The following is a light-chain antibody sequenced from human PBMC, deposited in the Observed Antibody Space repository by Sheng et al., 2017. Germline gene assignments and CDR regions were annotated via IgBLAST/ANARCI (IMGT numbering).Light chain of an antibody. V-gene: IGKV6D-21*02. CDR1: RSVGTD. J-gene: IGKJ3*01. CDR3: HQTSSLPQS. Sequence: IVLTQSPDFQSVTPNEKVTITCRASRSVGTDLHWYQQKPDQSPKLLIRSASQSMSGVPSRFSGSGSETEFTLTINGLEAEDAAVYYCHQTSSLPQSFGPGAKV. CDR2: SAS.